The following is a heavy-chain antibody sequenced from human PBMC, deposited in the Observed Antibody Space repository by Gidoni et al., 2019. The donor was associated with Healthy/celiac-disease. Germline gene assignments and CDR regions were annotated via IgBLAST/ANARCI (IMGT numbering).Heavy chain of an antibody. Sequence: QVQLVQSGAEVKKPGASVKVSCKASGYTFTSYDINWVRQATGQGLEWMGWMNPNSGNTGYAQKFQGRVTMTRNTSISTAYMELSSLRSEDTAVYYCARVGGLYDILTGHTPWVYETLDYWGQGTLVTVSS. J-gene: IGHJ4*02. V-gene: IGHV1-8*01. D-gene: IGHD3-9*01. CDR2: MNPNSGNT. CDR1: GYTFTSYD. CDR3: ARVGGLYDILTGHTPWVYETLDY.